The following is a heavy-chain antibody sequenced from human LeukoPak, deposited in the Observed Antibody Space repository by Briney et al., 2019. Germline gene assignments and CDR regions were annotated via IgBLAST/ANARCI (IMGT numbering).Heavy chain of an antibody. CDR2: TSYSGST. J-gene: IGHJ3*02. CDR3: ARALGAFDI. V-gene: IGHV4-39*07. CDR1: SGSISTSNYY. Sequence: SETLSLTCTVSSGSISTSNYYWGWVRQPPGKALEWIGNTSYSGSTYYSPSLKSRVTISVDTSKNQVSLKLNSVTAADTAVYYCARALGAFDIWGQGTMVTVSS.